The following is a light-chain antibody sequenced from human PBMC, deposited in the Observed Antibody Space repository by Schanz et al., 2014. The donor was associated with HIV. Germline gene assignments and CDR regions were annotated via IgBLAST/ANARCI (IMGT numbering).Light chain of an antibody. CDR1: QSVSSSY. CDR2: GAS. CDR3: QYFGNSGGT. Sequence: EIVLTQSPGTLSLSPGERATLSCRASQSVSSSYLAWYQQKPGQAPRLLIYGASTRVTGIPARFSGSGSGTEFTLTISSLEPEDFAVYYCQYFGNSGGTFGGGTKVEIK. V-gene: IGKV3-20*01. J-gene: IGKJ4*01.